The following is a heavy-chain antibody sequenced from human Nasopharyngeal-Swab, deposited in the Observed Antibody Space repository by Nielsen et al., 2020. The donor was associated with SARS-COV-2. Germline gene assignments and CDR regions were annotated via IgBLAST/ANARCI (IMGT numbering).Heavy chain of an antibody. Sequence: SETLSLTCAVSGGSFSDYNWSWIRQPPGKGLEWIGNIYHSGRTNYNPPLKSRVTISVDTSKNQFSLKLSSVTAADTAVYYCARDYCSSTSCYGPSYYYGMDVWGQGTTVTVSS. CDR1: GGSFSDYN. J-gene: IGHJ6*02. V-gene: IGHV4-34*01. CDR2: IYHSGRT. CDR3: ARDYCSSTSCYGPSYYYGMDV. D-gene: IGHD2-2*01.